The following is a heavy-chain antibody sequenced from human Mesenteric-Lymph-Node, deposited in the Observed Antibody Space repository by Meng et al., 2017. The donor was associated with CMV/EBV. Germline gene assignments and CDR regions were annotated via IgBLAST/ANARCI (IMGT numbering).Heavy chain of an antibody. J-gene: IGHJ6*02. CDR3: ARVTPRWRQLHQPSYGMDV. CDR1: GFIFSMSE. V-gene: IGHV3-13*01. CDR2: IGTPGDT. Sequence: GGSLRLSCVGSGFIFSMSEFHWVRQPRGQGLEWVSAIGTPGDTYYSDSVKGRFTISRDNAKNSLYLQMNSLRAEDTAVYYCARVTPRWRQLHQPSYGMDVWGQGTTVTVSS. D-gene: IGHD6-6*01.